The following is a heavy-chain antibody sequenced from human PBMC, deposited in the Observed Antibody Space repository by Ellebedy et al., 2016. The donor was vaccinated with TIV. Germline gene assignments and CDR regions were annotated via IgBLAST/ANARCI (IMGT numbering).Heavy chain of an antibody. CDR2: ISGGGGNT. J-gene: IGHJ3*02. Sequence: GESLKISCAASGLTFSSHATSWARYAPGKGQEWVSSISGGGGNTYYADSVKGRFTISRDNSKDTLYLQVNSLRAEDTAVYYCARDPVGVGPAFDIWGQGTMVTVSS. D-gene: IGHD4-23*01. CDR3: ARDPVGVGPAFDI. CDR1: GLTFSSHA. V-gene: IGHV3-23*01.